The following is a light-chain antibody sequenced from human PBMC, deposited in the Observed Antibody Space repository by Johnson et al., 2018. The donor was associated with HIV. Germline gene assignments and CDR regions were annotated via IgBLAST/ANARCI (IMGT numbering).Light chain of an antibody. CDR1: SSNIGNNY. CDR2: DNN. CDR3: GTWDSSLSAGL. V-gene: IGLV1-51*01. Sequence: QSVLTQPPSVSAAPGQKVTISCSGSSSNIGNNYVSWYQQFPGTAPKLLIYDNNKRPSGIPDRFSGSKSGTSATLGITGLQTGDEADYYCGTWDSSLSAGLFGTGTKVTVL. J-gene: IGLJ1*01.